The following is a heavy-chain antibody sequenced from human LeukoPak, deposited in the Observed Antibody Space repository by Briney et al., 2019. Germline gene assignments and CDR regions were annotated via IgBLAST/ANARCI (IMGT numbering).Heavy chain of an antibody. CDR3: ARGIRRQRSKIVNYGDLDY. CDR1: GGSISSGGYY. CDR2: IYYSGST. V-gene: IGHV4-31*03. J-gene: IGHJ4*02. Sequence: SQTLSLTCTVSGGSISSGGYYWSWIRQHPGKGLEWIGYIYYSGSTYYNPSLKSRVTISVDTSKNQSSLKLSSVTAADTAVYYCARGIRRQRSKIVNYGDLDYWGQGTLVTVSS. D-gene: IGHD4-17*01.